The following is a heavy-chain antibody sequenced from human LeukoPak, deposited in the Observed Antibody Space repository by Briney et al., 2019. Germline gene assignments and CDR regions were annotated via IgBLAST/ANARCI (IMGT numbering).Heavy chain of an antibody. Sequence: GGSLRLSCAASGFTFSGYEMNWVRQAPGKGLEWISYICGRGKTIYYADSVKGRFTISRDDAKNFLYLQMDSLTAEDTAVYYCARGGGGSYYHLLDYWGQGTLVTVSS. V-gene: IGHV3-48*03. CDR2: ICGRGKTI. CDR3: ARGGGGSYYHLLDY. J-gene: IGHJ4*02. CDR1: GFTFSGYE. D-gene: IGHD1-26*01.